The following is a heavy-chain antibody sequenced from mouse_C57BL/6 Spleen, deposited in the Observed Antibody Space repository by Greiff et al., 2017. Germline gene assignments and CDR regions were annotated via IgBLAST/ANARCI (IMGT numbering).Heavy chain of an antibody. V-gene: IGHV3-6*01. CDR1: GYSITSGYY. CDR3: ASGGIYYDYSYAMDY. D-gene: IGHD2-4*01. J-gene: IGHJ4*01. Sequence: VQLQQSGPGLVQPSQSLSLTCSVTGYSITSGYYWNWLRQFPGNKLEWMGYISYDGSNNYNPSLKNRISITRDTSKNQFFLKLNSVTTEDTATYYCASGGIYYDYSYAMDYWGQGTSVTVSS. CDR2: ISYDGSN.